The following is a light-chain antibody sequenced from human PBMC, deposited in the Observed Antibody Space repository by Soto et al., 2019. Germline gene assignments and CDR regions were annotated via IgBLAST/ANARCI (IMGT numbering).Light chain of an antibody. Sequence: AIQMTQSPSSLSASVVDRLTITCRASQDVRNYVGWYQQKPGKAPKFLIYGAFSLETGIPSRFSGSGYGTEFTLTINSLLPEDFATYFCQQLNNYPSTFGGGTKVDIK. V-gene: IGKV1-6*01. J-gene: IGKJ4*01. CDR2: GAF. CDR1: QDVRNY. CDR3: QQLNNYPST.